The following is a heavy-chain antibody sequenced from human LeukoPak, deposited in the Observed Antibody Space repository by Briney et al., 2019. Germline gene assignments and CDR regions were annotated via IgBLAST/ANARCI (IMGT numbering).Heavy chain of an antibody. CDR3: ATAYSDCSGGSCYSYFDY. D-gene: IGHD2-15*01. Sequence: GASVKVSCKVSGYTLTELSMHWVRQAPGKGLEWMGGFDPEDGETIYAQKFQGRVTMTEDTSTDTVYMELSSLRSEDTAVYYCATAYSDCSGGSCYSYFDYWGQGTLVTVSS. CDR2: FDPEDGET. V-gene: IGHV1-24*01. J-gene: IGHJ4*02. CDR1: GYTLTELS.